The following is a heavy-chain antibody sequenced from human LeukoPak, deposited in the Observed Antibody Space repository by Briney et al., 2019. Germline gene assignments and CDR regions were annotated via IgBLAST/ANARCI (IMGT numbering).Heavy chain of an antibody. CDR3: AKADRRYSSGHDAFDI. J-gene: IGHJ3*02. Sequence: GGSLRLSCAASGFTFSSYAMNWVRQAPGKGLEWVSAISGSGGSTYYADSVKGRFTISRDNSKNTLYLQMNSLRAEDTAVYYCAKADRRYSSGHDAFDIWGQGTMVTVSS. CDR2: ISGSGGST. CDR1: GFTFSSYA. V-gene: IGHV3-23*01. D-gene: IGHD6-19*01.